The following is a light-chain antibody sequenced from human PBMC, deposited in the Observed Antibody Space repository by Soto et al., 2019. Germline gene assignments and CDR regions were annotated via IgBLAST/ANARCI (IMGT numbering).Light chain of an antibody. CDR3: QQYGDLPIT. V-gene: IGKV1-33*01. J-gene: IGKJ5*01. Sequence: DIQMTQSPSSLSVSVGDRVTITCQASHDITNYLNWYQQKPGKAPKLLIYDVSKLESGVPSRFSGSGSGTDFTFTISSLQAEDIATYFCQQYGDLPITFGQGTRLEIK. CDR2: DVS. CDR1: HDITNY.